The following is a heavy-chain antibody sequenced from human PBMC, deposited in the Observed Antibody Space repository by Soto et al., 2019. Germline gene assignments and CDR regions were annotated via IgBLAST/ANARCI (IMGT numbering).Heavy chain of an antibody. Sequence: ASVKVSCKASGGTFSSCSISWVRQAPGQGLEWMGGIIPIFGTANYAQKFQGRVTITADESTSTAYMELSSLRSEDTAVYYCAGELGVNDAFDIWGQGTMVTVSS. J-gene: IGHJ3*02. V-gene: IGHV1-69*13. CDR2: IIPIFGTA. CDR3: AGELGVNDAFDI. CDR1: GGTFSSCS. D-gene: IGHD1-26*01.